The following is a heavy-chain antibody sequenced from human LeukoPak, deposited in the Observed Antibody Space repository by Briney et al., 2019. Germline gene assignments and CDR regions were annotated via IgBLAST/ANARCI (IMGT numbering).Heavy chain of an antibody. CDR2: ISYDGSNK. CDR1: GFTFSSYG. Sequence: GGSLRLSCAASGFTFSSYGMHWVRQAPGKGLEWVTLISYDGSNKYYADSVKGRFTISRDNSKNTLYLQMNSLRAEGTAVYYCAKVRGYCSSTSCYGAFDIWGQGTMVTVSS. V-gene: IGHV3-30*18. J-gene: IGHJ3*02. CDR3: AKVRGYCSSTSCYGAFDI. D-gene: IGHD2-2*03.